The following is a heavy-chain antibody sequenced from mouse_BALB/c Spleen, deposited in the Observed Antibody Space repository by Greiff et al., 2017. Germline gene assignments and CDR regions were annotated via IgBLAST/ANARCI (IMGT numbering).Heavy chain of an antibody. CDR2: INPNNGGT. CDR1: GYTFTDYN. V-gene: IGHV1-18*01. D-gene: IGHD2-3*01. CDR3: ARKVPYDGYLDWYFDV. Sequence: EVKLQQSGPELVKPGASVKIPCKASGYTFTDYNMDWVKQSHGKSLEWIGDINPNNGGTIYNQKFKGKATLTVDKSSSTAYMELRSLTSEDTAVYYCARKVPYDGYLDWYFDVWGAGTTVTVSS. J-gene: IGHJ1*01.